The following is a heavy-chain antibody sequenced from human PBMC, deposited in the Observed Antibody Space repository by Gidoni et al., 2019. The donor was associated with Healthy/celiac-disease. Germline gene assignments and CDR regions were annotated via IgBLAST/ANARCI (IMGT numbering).Heavy chain of an antibody. J-gene: IGHJ6*02. CDR3: AFIAARGYGMDV. D-gene: IGHD6-6*01. CDR1: GGSISSSSYY. V-gene: IGHV4-39*01. CDR2: IYYSGST. Sequence: QLQLQESGPGLVKPSETLSLTCTVSGGSISSSSYYWGWIRQPPGKGLEWIGSIYYSGSTYYNPSLKSRVTISVDTSKNQFSLKLSSVTAADTAVYYCAFIAARGYGMDVWGQGTTVTVSS.